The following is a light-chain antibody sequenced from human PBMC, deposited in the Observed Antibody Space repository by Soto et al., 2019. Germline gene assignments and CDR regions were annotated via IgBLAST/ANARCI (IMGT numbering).Light chain of an antibody. CDR2: AAS. V-gene: IGKV3-15*01. J-gene: IGKJ2*01. CDR1: QSVSTH. Sequence: EVVMTQSPVNLSVSPGERATLSSRASQSVSTHLAWYQQKPGQAPKPLIYAASTRVTGISARFSGSVSGTGFSLTISCLQAEDCGIYYCLQYNDWPVYTFGQGTNVEV. CDR3: LQYNDWPVYT.